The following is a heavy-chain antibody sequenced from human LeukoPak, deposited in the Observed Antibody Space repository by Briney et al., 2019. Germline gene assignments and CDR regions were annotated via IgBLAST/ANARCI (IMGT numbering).Heavy chain of an antibody. CDR1: GGSISTSNYY. CDR3: ASLTTAEAFDI. D-gene: IGHD3-22*01. J-gene: IGHJ3*02. CDR2: IYYSGST. V-gene: IGHV4-61*05. Sequence: SETLSLTCTVSGGSISTSNYYWGWIRQPPGKGLEWIGYIYYSGSTNYNPSLKSRVTISVDTSKNQFSLKLSSVTAADTAVYYCASLTTAEAFDIWGQGTMVTVSS.